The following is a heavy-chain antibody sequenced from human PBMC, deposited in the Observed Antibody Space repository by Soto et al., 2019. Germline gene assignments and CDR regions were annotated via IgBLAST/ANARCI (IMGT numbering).Heavy chain of an antibody. D-gene: IGHD6-19*01. CDR2: INAGNGNT. J-gene: IGHJ4*02. Sequence: ASVKVSCKASGYTFTSYAMHWVRQAPGQRLEWMGWINAGNGNTKYSQKFQGRVTITRDTSASTAYMELSSLRSEDTAVYYCARVLEEGFWLVPLVRFDYWGQGTLVTVSS. V-gene: IGHV1-3*01. CDR1: GYTFTSYA. CDR3: ARVLEEGFWLVPLVRFDY.